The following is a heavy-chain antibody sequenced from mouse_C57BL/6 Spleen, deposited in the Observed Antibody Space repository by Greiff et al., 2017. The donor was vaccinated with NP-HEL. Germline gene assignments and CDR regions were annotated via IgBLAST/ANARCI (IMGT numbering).Heavy chain of an antibody. D-gene: IGHD3-3*01. CDR1: GYAFSSSW. J-gene: IGHJ4*01. CDR3: ASRGFRGAMDY. Sequence: VQGVESGPELVKPGASVKISCKASGYAFSSSWMNWVKQRPGKGLEWIGRIYPGDGDTNYNGKFKGKATLTADKSSSTAYMQLSSLTSEDSAVYFCASRGFRGAMDYWGQGTSVTVSS. CDR2: IYPGDGDT. V-gene: IGHV1-82*01.